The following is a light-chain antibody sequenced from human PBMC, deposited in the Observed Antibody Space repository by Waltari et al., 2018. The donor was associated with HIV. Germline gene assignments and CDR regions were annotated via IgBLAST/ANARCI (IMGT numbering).Light chain of an antibody. V-gene: IGLV3-19*01. J-gene: IGLJ1*01. CDR1: SLRTYY. CDR3: SSRASSDNHDV. CDR2: GRH. Sequence: ELTQDPAVSVAVGQTVTITCQGDSLRTYYANWYQQKPGQAPVLVIYGRHNRPSGIPGRFSGSISGNTASLTITGAQAEDEADYCCSSRASSDNHDVFGTGTQVTVL.